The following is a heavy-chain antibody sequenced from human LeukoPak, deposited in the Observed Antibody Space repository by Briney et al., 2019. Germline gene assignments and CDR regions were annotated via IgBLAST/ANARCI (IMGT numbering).Heavy chain of an antibody. CDR1: GGSISNYY. D-gene: IGHD1-14*01. CDR2: IYYSGST. CDR3: AKGGPEASAGLSWFDP. J-gene: IGHJ5*02. Sequence: SETLSLTCTVSGGSISNYYWYWMRQPPGRGLEWIGYIYYSGSTNYNPSLKSRVTISVDTSKNQFSLKLSSVTAADTAVYYCAKGGPEASAGLSWFDPWGQGTLVTVSS. V-gene: IGHV4-59*01.